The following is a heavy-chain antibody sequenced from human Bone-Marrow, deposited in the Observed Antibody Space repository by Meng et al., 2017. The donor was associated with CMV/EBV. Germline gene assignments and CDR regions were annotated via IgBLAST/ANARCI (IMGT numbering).Heavy chain of an antibody. Sequence: GGSLRLSCAASGFTVSSNYMSWVRQAPGKGLEWVGFIRSKAYGETTQYAASVKGRFTISRDDSKSVAYLQMNSLKTEDTAVYYCTRSYDRSGYYPGYFQHWGQGTLVTVSS. J-gene: IGHJ1*01. V-gene: IGHV3-49*04. CDR3: TRSYDRSGYYPGYFQH. CDR1: GFTVSSNY. D-gene: IGHD3-22*01. CDR2: IRSKAYGETT.